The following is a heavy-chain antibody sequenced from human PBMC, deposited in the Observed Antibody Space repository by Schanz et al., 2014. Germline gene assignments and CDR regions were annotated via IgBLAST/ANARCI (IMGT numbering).Heavy chain of an antibody. CDR2: IYSTGST. J-gene: IGHJ5*01. CDR3: ARDMVENWFDS. D-gene: IGHD3-10*01. Sequence: QLQLQESGSGLVKPSQTLSLTCTVSGGSISSGSYYWSWIRQPAGKGLEWIGRIYSTGSTNYNPSLKSRDTFSKDPSKNQFPLKLTSVTAADTAVYYCARDMVENWFDSWGQGTLVTVSS. V-gene: IGHV4-61*02. CDR1: GGSISSGSYY.